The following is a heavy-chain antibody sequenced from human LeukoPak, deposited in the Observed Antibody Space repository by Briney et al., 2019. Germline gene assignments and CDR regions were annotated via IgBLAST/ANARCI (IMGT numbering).Heavy chain of an antibody. Sequence: GGPLRLSCVVSGFNFDNFAMHWVRQPLGKGLEWVAVISHDGRTKFYADSMKGRITISRDNSKNTLYLQMNSLRAEDTAVYYCAKGVYNWNDGFDYWGQGTLVTVSS. J-gene: IGHJ4*02. CDR3: AKGVYNWNDGFDY. D-gene: IGHD1-1*01. CDR1: GFNFDNFA. CDR2: ISHDGRTK. V-gene: IGHV3-30*04.